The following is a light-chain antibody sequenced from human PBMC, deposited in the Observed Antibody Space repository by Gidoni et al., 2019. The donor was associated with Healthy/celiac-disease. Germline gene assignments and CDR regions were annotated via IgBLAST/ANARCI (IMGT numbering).Light chain of an antibody. CDR2: DES. V-gene: IGKV1-33*01. J-gene: IGKJ4*01. CDR3: QQYDNLPLT. CDR1: QDISNY. Sequence: DIQMTQSPSSLSASVGDRVTITCQASQDISNYLNWYQQKPGKAPKLLIYDESNLETGVPSRFSGSGSGTDFTSTISSLQPEDIATYYCQQYDNLPLTFGGGTKVEIK.